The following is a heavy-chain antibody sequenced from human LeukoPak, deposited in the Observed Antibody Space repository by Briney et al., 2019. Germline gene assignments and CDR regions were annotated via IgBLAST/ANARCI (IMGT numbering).Heavy chain of an antibody. V-gene: IGHV4-39*07. CDR1: GGSISSSSYC. D-gene: IGHD3-22*01. J-gene: IGHJ5*02. CDR2: IYYSGST. Sequence: PSETLSLTCTVSGGSISSSSYCWGWIRQPPGKGLEWIGSIYYSGSTYYNPSLKSRVTISVDTSKNQFSLKLSSVTAADTAVYYCAQAGQSGYPYNWFDPWGQGTLVTVSS. CDR3: AQAGQSGYPYNWFDP.